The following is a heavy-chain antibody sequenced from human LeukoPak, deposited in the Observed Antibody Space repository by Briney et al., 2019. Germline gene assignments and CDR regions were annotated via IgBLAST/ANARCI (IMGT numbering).Heavy chain of an antibody. CDR1: GFTFSSYW. D-gene: IGHD6-25*01. J-gene: IGHJ5*02. Sequence: GGSLRLSCAASGFTFSSYWISWVRQAPGKGLEWVATIKQDGSDKYYVDSVKGRFTISRDNAKNSRYLQMNSLRAEATAVYYCARDGHSSANWFDPWGQGTLVTVSS. CDR2: IKQDGSDK. CDR3: ARDGHSSANWFDP. V-gene: IGHV3-7*01.